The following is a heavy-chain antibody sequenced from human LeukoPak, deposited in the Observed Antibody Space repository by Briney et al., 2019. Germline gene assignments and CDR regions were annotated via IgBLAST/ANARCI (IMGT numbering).Heavy chain of an antibody. CDR3: ARSIVGASYLFDY. CDR1: GFTVSSNY. CDR2: IYSGGST. D-gene: IGHD1-26*01. Sequence: GGSLRLSCTASGFTVSSNYMSWVRQAPGKGLEWVSVIYSGGSTYYADSVKGRFTISRDNSKNTLYLQMNSLRAEDTAVYYCARSIVGASYLFDYWGQGTLVTVSS. J-gene: IGHJ4*02. V-gene: IGHV3-53*01.